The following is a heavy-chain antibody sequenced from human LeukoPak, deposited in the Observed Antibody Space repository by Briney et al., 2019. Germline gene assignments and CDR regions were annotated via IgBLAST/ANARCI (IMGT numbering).Heavy chain of an antibody. CDR2: INHSGST. CDR1: GGSFSGYY. V-gene: IGHV4-34*01. D-gene: IGHD1-1*01. Sequence: SETLSLTCAVYGGSFSGYYWSWIRQPPGKGLEWIGEINHSGSTNYNPFLKSRVTISVDTSKNQFSLKLSSVTAADTAVYYCGRHPARILVPGTRFWFDPWGQGTLVTVSS. J-gene: IGHJ5*02. CDR3: GRHPARILVPGTRFWFDP.